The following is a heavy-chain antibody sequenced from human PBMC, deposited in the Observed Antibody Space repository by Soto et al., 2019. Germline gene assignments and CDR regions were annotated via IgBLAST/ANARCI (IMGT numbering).Heavy chain of an antibody. V-gene: IGHV3-23*01. CDR1: GFTFSSYA. CDR2: IGGSGGNT. Sequence: QPGGSLRLSCAASGFTFSSYAISWVRQAPGKGLEWVSAIGGSGGNTYYADSVKGRFTISRDNSKNTLYLQMNSLRAEDTAVYYCAKGPRWNSPQDYWGQGTLVTVYS. D-gene: IGHD1-1*01. CDR3: AKGPRWNSPQDY. J-gene: IGHJ4*02.